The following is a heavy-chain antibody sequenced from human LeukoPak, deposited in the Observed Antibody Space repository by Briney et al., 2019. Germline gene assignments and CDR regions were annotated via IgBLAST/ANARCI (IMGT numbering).Heavy chain of an antibody. CDR3: ARDRGKTSPYYYVDV. V-gene: IGHV3-21*01. CDR1: GFTFSTYS. D-gene: IGHD4-23*01. Sequence: GGSLRLSCAVSGFTFSTYSMHWVRQAPGKGLEGVSSISSSSSYMNYADSVKGRFTISRDNAENSLYLQMNSLRAEDTAVYYCARDRGKTSPYYYVDVWGKGTTVTVSS. J-gene: IGHJ6*03. CDR2: ISSSSSYM.